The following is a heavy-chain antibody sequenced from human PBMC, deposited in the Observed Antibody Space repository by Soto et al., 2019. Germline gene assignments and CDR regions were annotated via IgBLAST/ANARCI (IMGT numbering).Heavy chain of an antibody. J-gene: IGHJ4*02. CDR2: IYNSGTT. CDR1: GGSISNYY. Sequence: PSDTLSLTCTVSGGSISNYYWSWIRQPPGQGLEWIGYIYNSGTTNYNPSLQSRVTISVDSSKNQFSLKLSSVTAADTAVYYCARRYGGNFDYWGQGTLVTVSS. V-gene: IGHV4-59*01. D-gene: IGHD1-26*01. CDR3: ARRYGGNFDY.